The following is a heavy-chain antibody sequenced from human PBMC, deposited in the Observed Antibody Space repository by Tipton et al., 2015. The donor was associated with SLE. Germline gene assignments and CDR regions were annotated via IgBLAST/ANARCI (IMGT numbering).Heavy chain of an antibody. CDR1: GGSISSYY. CDR2: MYYTGST. CDR3: ALDWEGVDY. V-gene: IGHV4-59*01. J-gene: IGHJ4*02. D-gene: IGHD1-26*01. Sequence: LRLSCSVSGGSISSYYWSWIRQPPGKGLEWIGCMYYTGSTNYSPSLKSRVTVSGDTSKNQFSLSLSSVTAADTAVYYCALDWEGVDYWGRGTLVTVSS.